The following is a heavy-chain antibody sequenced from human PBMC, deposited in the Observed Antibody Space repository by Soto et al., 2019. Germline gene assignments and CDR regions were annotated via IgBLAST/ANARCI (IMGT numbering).Heavy chain of an antibody. CDR3: ASLGYDFWSGSSMDV. D-gene: IGHD3-3*01. CDR2: IDPSDSYT. J-gene: IGHJ6*02. CDR1: GYSFTSYW. Sequence: GESLKISCKGSGYSFTSYWISWVRQMPGKGLEWMGRIDPSDSYTNYSPSFQGHVTISADKSISTAYLQWSSLKASDTAMYYCASLGYDFWSGSSMDVCGQGTTVIVYS. V-gene: IGHV5-10-1*01.